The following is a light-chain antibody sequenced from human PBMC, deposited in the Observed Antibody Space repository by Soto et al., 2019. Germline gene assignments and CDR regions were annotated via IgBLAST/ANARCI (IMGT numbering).Light chain of an antibody. V-gene: IGKV1-5*03. J-gene: IGKJ1*01. CDR1: QSISYW. CDR3: QQYNNYWT. Sequence: DIQMTQSPSTLSASVGDRVTITCRASQSISYWLACYQQKPGKAPNLLIYKASSLESGVPSRFSGSGSGTEFTLTISSLQPDDFETYYCQQYNNYWTFGQGTKVEIK. CDR2: KAS.